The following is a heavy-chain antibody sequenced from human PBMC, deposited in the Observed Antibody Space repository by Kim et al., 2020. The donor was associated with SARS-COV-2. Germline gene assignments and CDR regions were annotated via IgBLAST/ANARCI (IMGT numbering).Heavy chain of an antibody. CDR3: ARDDSETRVGYYYYGMDV. Sequence: GRFTISRDNSKNTLYLQMNSLRAEDTAVYYCARDDSETRVGYYYYGMDVWGQGTTVTVSS. J-gene: IGHJ6*02. D-gene: IGHD1-26*01. V-gene: IGHV3-66*01.